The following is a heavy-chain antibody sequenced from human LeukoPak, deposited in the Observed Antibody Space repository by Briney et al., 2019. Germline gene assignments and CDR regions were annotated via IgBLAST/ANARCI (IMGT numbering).Heavy chain of an antibody. V-gene: IGHV3-30-3*01. J-gene: IGHJ4*02. D-gene: IGHD3-22*01. CDR1: GFTFSSYA. Sequence: GGSLRLSCAASGFTFSSYAMHWVRQAPGKGLEWVAVISCDGSNKYYADSVKGRFTISRDNSKNTLYLQMNSLRAEDTAVYYCARDSSITMIVVVIKRVFDYWGQGTLVTVSS. CDR2: ISCDGSNK. CDR3: ARDSSITMIVVVIKRVFDY.